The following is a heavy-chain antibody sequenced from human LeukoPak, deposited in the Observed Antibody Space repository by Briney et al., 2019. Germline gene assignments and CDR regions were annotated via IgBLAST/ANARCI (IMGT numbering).Heavy chain of an antibody. V-gene: IGHV3-30*18. D-gene: IGHD3-10*01. CDR3: AKDIWFGELLYDFDY. Sequence: SGGSLRLSCAASGFTFSSYGMHWVRQAPGKGLEWVAVISYDGSNKYYADSVKGRFTISRDNSKNTLYLQMNSLRAEDTAVYYCAKDIWFGELLYDFDYWGQGTLVTVSS. J-gene: IGHJ4*02. CDR1: GFTFSSYG. CDR2: ISYDGSNK.